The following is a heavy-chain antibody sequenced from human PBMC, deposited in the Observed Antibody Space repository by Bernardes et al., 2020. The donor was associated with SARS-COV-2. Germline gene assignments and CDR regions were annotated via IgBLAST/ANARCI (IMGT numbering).Heavy chain of an antibody. V-gene: IGHV4-39*01. CDR2: IYYNGDI. CDR1: GGSINSRTHY. Sequence: LSLTCTVSGGSINSRTHYWDWIRQSPGKGLEWIGGIYYNGDIYYSPSLKSRVIISIDTSKNQFSLRLTSVTAADTAMYFCARGYGVLDFWGQGTLVTVSS. CDR3: ARGYGVLDF. J-gene: IGHJ4*02. D-gene: IGHD4-17*01.